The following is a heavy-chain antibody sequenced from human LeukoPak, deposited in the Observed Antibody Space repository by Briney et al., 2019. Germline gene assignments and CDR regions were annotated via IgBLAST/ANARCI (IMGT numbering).Heavy chain of an antibody. CDR2: MNPNSGNT. CDR1: GYTFTSYTFTNYD. D-gene: IGHD6-19*01. J-gene: IGHJ4*02. Sequence: ASVKVSCKASGYTFTSYTFTNYDINWVRQATGQGLEWMGWMNPNSGNTAYAQKFQGRVTMTRNTSITTAYMELRSLKSDDTAVYYCARVFPLKVAGFDYWGQGTLVTVSS. CDR3: ARVFPLKVAGFDY. V-gene: IGHV1-8*01.